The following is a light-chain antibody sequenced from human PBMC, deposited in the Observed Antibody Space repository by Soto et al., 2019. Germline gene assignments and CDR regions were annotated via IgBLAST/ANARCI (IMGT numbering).Light chain of an antibody. Sequence: DIQLTQSPSFLSASVRDRVTIPCRASQGISSYLAWYKQKPGKAPKLLIYDASSLESGVPSRFSGTGSGTDFTLTIRSLEPEDFAVYYCQQRSNWITFRQGTRLEIK. CDR1: QGISSY. J-gene: IGKJ5*01. CDR3: QQRSNWIT. CDR2: DAS. V-gene: IGKV1-9*01.